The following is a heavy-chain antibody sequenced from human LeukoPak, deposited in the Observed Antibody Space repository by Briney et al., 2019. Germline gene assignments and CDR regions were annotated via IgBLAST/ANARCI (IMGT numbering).Heavy chain of an antibody. Sequence: ASVKVSCKASGYTFTGYYMRWVRQAPGQGLEWMGWINPNSGGTNYAQKFQGRVTMTRDTSISTAYMELSRLRSDDTAVYYCARDHKWFGELLYGWFDPWGQGTLVTVSS. V-gene: IGHV1-2*02. CDR1: GYTFTGYY. J-gene: IGHJ5*02. D-gene: IGHD3-10*01. CDR2: INPNSGGT. CDR3: ARDHKWFGELLYGWFDP.